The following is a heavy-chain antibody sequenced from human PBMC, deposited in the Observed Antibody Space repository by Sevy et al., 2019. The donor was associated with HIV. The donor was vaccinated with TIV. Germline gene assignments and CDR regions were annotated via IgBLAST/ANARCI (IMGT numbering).Heavy chain of an antibody. CDR2: INPSGGST. CDR1: GYTFTSYY. Sequence: ASVKVSCKACGYTFTSYYMHWVRQAPGQGLEWMGIINPSGGSTSYAQKFQRRVTMTRDTSTSTVYMELSSLRSEDTAVYYCAREDSGSYGKLTFDIWGQGTMVTVSS. V-gene: IGHV1-46*01. D-gene: IGHD1-26*01. CDR3: AREDSGSYGKLTFDI. J-gene: IGHJ3*02.